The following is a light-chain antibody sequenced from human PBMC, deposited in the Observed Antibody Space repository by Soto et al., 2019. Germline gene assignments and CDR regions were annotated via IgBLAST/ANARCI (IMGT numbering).Light chain of an antibody. V-gene: IGKV3-15*01. J-gene: IGKJ4*01. CDR2: DAS. CDR1: QSVSKK. CDR3: QQYDDWPPLT. Sequence: ERVMTQSPATLSASPGDRVTLSCRASQSVSKKLVWYQQKPGQAPRLLIYDASTRATGIPARFSGSGFGTEFPLTISSLQSEDLAVYYCQQYDDWPPLTFGGGTKVEIK.